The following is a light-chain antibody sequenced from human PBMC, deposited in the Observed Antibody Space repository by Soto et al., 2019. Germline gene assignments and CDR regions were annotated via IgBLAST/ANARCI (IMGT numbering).Light chain of an antibody. J-gene: IGLJ2*01. CDR2: NNN. CDR1: SSNIGRNS. CDR3: ASWDDNLNGPLL. V-gene: IGLV1-44*01. Sequence: QSALTQTPSASGTPGQRVTISCSGGSSNIGRNSVSWYQQVPGTAPKLIIFNNNERPSGIPGRFSGSKSGASASLAIVGLQSEDEADYFCASWDDNLNGPLLFGGGTKVTVL.